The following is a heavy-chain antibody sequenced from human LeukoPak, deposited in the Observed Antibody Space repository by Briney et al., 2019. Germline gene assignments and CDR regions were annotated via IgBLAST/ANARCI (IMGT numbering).Heavy chain of an antibody. CDR2: ISYDGSNK. Sequence: GRSLRLSCAASGFTFSSYAMHWVRQAPGKGLEWVAVISYDGSNKYYADSVKGRFTISRDNSKNTLYLQVNSLRAEDTAVYYCARSLAVAGTPWGQGTLVTVSS. V-gene: IGHV3-30-3*01. CDR3: ARSLAVAGTP. CDR1: GFTFSSYA. J-gene: IGHJ5*02. D-gene: IGHD6-19*01.